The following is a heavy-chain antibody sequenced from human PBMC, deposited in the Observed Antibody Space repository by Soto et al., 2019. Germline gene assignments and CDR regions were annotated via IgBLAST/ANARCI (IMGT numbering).Heavy chain of an antibody. D-gene: IGHD3-3*01. CDR1: GYTFTSYD. V-gene: IGHV1-8*01. CDR2: INPNSGNT. Sequence: QVQLVQSGAEVKKPGASVKVSCKASGYTFTSYDINWVRQATGQGLEWMGWINPNSGNTGYAQKFQGRVTMTRNTSISTAYMELSSLRSEDTAVYYCARVGSGYDFWSGYYDYYGMDVWGQGTTVTVSS. CDR3: ARVGSGYDFWSGYYDYYGMDV. J-gene: IGHJ6*02.